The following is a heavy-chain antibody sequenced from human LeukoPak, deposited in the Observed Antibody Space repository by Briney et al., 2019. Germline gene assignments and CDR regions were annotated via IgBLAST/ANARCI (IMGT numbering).Heavy chain of an antibody. D-gene: IGHD3-22*01. CDR2: INHSGST. J-gene: IGHJ4*02. CDR3: ASQRHWDYYDSSGSTGKFDY. V-gene: IGHV4-34*01. CDR1: GGSFSGYY. Sequence: SETLSLTCAVYGGSFSGYYWSWIRQSPGKGLEWIGEINHSGSTNYNPSLKSRVTISVDTSKNQFSLKLSSVTAADTAVYYCASQRHWDYYDSSGSTGKFDYWGQGTLVTVSS.